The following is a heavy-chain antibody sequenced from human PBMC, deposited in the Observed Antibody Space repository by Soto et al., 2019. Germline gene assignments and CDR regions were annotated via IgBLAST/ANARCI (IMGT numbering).Heavy chain of an antibody. D-gene: IGHD6-19*01. CDR1: GFRFSIYS. J-gene: IGHJ4*02. CDR2: ITGDTNRI. V-gene: IGHV3-48*02. Sequence: EVQLVESGGGLVQPRGSLRLSCAASGFRFSIYSMNWVRQAPGKGLEWSAYITGDTNRIKYADSVKGRFTISRDNAKNSVYLQMNSLRDEDTAVYYCARSVEGHFDYWGQGTVVTVSS. CDR3: ARSVEGHFDY.